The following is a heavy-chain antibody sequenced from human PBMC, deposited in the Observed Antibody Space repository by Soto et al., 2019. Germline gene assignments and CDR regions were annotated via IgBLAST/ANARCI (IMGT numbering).Heavy chain of an antibody. V-gene: IGHV2-26*01. CDR1: GFSLSNARMG. CDR2: IFSNDEK. CDR3: ARQYCSSTSCHGDWFDP. D-gene: IGHD2-2*01. J-gene: IGHJ5*02. Sequence: QVTLKESGPVLVKPTETLTLTCTVSGFSLSNARMGVSWIRQPPGKALEWLAHIFSNDEKSYSTSLKSRLTISKETSKSQVVLTMTNMDPVDTATYYCARQYCSSTSCHGDWFDPWGQGTLVTVSS.